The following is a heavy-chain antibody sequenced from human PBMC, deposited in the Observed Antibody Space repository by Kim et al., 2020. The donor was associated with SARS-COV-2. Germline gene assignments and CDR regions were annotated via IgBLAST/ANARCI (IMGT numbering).Heavy chain of an antibody. CDR2: ISSSSSTI. V-gene: IGHV3-48*02. J-gene: IGHJ4*02. Sequence: GGSLRLSCAASGFTFSSYSMNWVRQAPGKGLEWVSYISSSSSTIYYADSVKGRFTISRDNAKNSLYLQMNSLRDEDTAVYYCARDLDYDCWSGYYSVFDSRGEGTLVTVSS. D-gene: IGHD3-3*01. CDR1: GFTFSSYS. CDR3: ARDLDYDCWSGYYSVFDS.